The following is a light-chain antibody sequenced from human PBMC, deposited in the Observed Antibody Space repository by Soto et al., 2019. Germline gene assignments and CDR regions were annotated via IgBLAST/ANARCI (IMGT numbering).Light chain of an antibody. J-gene: IGKJ1*01. V-gene: IGKV3-20*01. Sequence: ETVLTQSPGTVSLSPGERATLSCRASQTIRSNYLAWYRQTPGQAPRLLIYGASIRATGIADRFSGSGSGTDFTLIISRLEPEDFALYYCQQYGSSPWTFGQGTKVEIK. CDR2: GAS. CDR3: QQYGSSPWT. CDR1: QTIRSNY.